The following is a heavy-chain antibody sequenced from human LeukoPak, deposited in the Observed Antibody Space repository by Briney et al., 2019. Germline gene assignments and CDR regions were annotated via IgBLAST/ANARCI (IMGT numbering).Heavy chain of an antibody. V-gene: IGHV4-59*08. D-gene: IGHD6-13*01. J-gene: IGHJ4*02. CDR2: IYYSGST. CDR3: ARTRAAGGFDY. Sequence: SETLSLTCTISGGSISSYYWSWIRQPPGEGLEWIGYIYYSGSTNYNPPLKSRVTISVDTSKNQFSLKLSSVTAADTAVYYCARTRAAGGFDYWGQGTLVTVSS. CDR1: GGSISSYY.